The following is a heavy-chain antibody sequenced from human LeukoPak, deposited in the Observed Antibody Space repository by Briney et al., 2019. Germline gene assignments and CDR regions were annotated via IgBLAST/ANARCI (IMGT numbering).Heavy chain of an antibody. J-gene: IGHJ4*02. CDR2: ISGSGGST. V-gene: IGHV3-23*01. CDR3: ANGPDSSGYYHTRY. D-gene: IGHD3-22*01. Sequence: GGSLRLSCAASVFTYSRYAKIWVRQAPGKGLEWVSAISGSGGSTYYADSVKGRFTISRDNSKNTLYLQMNSLRAEDTGVYHCANGPDSSGYYHTRYWGQGTLVTVSS. CDR1: VFTYSRYA.